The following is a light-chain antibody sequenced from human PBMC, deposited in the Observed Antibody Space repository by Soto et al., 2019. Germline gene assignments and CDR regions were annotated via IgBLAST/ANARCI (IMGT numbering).Light chain of an antibody. Sequence: IRMTHSPSSFSASTGDIVTITFRASQSISRWLTWYQQKPGKAPKLLIYAASSLQSGVPSRFSGSGSGTDFTLTISSLQPEDFATYYCQQANSFLITFGQGTRLEIK. CDR2: AAS. CDR3: QQANSFLIT. V-gene: IGKV1-12*01. CDR1: QSISRW. J-gene: IGKJ5*01.